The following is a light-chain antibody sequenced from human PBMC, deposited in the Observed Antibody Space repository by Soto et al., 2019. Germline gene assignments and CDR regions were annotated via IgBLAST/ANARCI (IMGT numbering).Light chain of an antibody. V-gene: IGKV3-15*01. J-gene: IGKJ4*01. CDR1: QTISSN. CDR3: HDYKNWLGT. Sequence: EIVMTQSPATLSVSPGERASLSCRANQTISSNLAWYQQKPGQAPRLLIYGASTRATGIPARFSGSGSGTEFTLTTSRLQAEDFSVYYFHDYKNWLGTFGGGTKVEIK. CDR2: GAS.